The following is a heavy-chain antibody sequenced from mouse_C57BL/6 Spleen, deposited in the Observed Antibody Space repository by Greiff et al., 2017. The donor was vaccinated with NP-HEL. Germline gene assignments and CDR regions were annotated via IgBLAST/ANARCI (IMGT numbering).Heavy chain of an antibody. Sequence: EVKLVESGGGLVKPGGSLKLSCAASGFTFSDYGMHWVRQAPEKGLEWVAYISSGSSTIYYADTVKGRFTISRDNAKNNLFLQMTSLRSEDTAMYYWSRDYYGSSSYAMDYWGQGTSVTVSS. V-gene: IGHV5-17*01. CDR2: ISSGSSTI. D-gene: IGHD1-1*01. CDR1: GFTFSDYG. CDR3: SRDYYGSSSYAMDY. J-gene: IGHJ4*01.